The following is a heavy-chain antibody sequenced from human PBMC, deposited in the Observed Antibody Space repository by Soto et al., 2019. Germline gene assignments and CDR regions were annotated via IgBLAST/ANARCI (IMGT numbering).Heavy chain of an antibody. CDR2: LTPSTGNT. CDR3: VALAR. V-gene: IGHV1-8*01. D-gene: IGHD6-6*01. CDR1: GYTFSNYD. J-gene: IGHJ4*02. Sequence: QVQLVQSGTEVKKPGASVKVSCKPSGYTFSNYDINWVRQATGQGPEWLGFLTPSTGNTGYARRFQGRLTLTSDTSTGTAYMELRGLTSADTAVYYCVALARWGQVSLVAVSS.